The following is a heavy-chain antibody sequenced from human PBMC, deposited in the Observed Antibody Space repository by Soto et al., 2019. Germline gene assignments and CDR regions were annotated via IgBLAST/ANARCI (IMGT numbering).Heavy chain of an antibody. V-gene: IGHV1-69*02. J-gene: IGHJ5*02. D-gene: IGHD3-10*01. Sequence: QVQLVQSGAEVKKPGSSVKVSCKASGGTFSSYTISWVRQAPGQGLEWMGRIIPILGIANYAQKFQGRVTITEDKSKSTAYMELSSLSSEDTAVYYCARGALNMFRGTTWFDPWGQGTLGTVSS. CDR1: GGTFSSYT. CDR3: ARGALNMFRGTTWFDP. CDR2: IIPILGIA.